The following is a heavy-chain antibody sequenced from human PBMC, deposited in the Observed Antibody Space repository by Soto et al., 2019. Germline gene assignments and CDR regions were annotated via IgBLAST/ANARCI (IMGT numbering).Heavy chain of an antibody. CDR2: IGTDGDT. CDR3: VRWAMEV. CDR1: GFTLSSLD. V-gene: IGHV3-13*01. J-gene: IGHJ6*03. Sequence: EGQLVESGGGLVQPGGSLRLSCAASGFTLSSLDMHWVSQPTGKGLEWVSGIGTDGDTYYADSVKGRFNISRENAENSVSLQMSSLRGGDTAVYYCVRWAMEVWGKGTTVIGSS.